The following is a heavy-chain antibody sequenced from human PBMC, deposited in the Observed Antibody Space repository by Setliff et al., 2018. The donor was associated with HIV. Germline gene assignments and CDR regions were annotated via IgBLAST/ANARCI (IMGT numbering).Heavy chain of an antibody. J-gene: IGHJ5*02. Sequence: KPSETLSLTCAVYGGPLSGHYWSWIRQPPGQGLEWIGETSHSGKTNYNPSLKSRVTISVDTSKNQFSLKLTSVTAADTAVYYCARGGTSSNWFDPWGQGTQVTVSS. V-gene: IGHV4-34*01. CDR2: TSHSGKT. CDR3: ARGGTSSNWFDP. CDR1: GGPLSGHY. D-gene: IGHD2-8*01.